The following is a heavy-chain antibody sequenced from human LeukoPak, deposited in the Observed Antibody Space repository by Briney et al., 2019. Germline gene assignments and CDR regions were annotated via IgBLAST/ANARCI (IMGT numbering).Heavy chain of an antibody. Sequence: SETLSLTCTVSGASVSGSAYYWGWIRQPPGKGLEGIDVYHVGTTDYNPSLRSRVTISVDGSKNQMSLTLSSVAAEDTAVYYCARGLGFLIGSIWYPDAFDIWGQGTMVTVSS. CDR2: VYHVGTT. J-gene: IGHJ3*02. D-gene: IGHD6-13*01. CDR3: ARGLGFLIGSIWYPDAFDI. CDR1: GASVSGSAYY. V-gene: IGHV4-39*07.